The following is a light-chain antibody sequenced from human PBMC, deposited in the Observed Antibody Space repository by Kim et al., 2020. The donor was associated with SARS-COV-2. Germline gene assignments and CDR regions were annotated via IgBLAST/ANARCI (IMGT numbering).Light chain of an antibody. CDR3: QQYNDWPPWT. V-gene: IGKV3-15*01. J-gene: IGKJ1*01. CDR1: QSVSSS. CDR2: AAS. Sequence: EVVMTQSPATLSVSPGERATLSCRASQSVSSSLAWYQQKPGQAPRLLIYAASTRATGIPARFSGSGSGTEFTLTISSLQSEDFAVYYCQQYNDWPPWTFGQGTKVDIK.